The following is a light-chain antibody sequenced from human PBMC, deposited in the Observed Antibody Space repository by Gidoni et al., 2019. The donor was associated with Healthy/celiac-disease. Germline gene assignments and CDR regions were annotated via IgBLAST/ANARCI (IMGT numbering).Light chain of an antibody. CDR3: QQYGSSPPCT. V-gene: IGKV3-20*01. CDR2: CTS. J-gene: IGKJ2*02. CDR1: QSVSSSY. Sequence: EIALPQSPGTLSLSPGERATLACRASQSVSSSYLAWYQQKPGQAPRLIIYCTSSRATGIPDRFGGSGYGRDFTLTISRLEPEDIAVDYCQQYGSSPPCTFGQGTKLEIK.